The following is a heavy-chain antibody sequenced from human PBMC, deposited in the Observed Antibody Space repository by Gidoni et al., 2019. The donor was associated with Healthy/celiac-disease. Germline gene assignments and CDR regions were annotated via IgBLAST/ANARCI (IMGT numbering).Heavy chain of an antibody. Sequence: QLQLQESGSGLVKPSQTLSLTCAVSGRSISSGGYSWSWIRQPPGKGLEWIGYIYHSGSTYYNPSLKSRVTISVDRSKNQFSLKLSSVTAADTAVYYCARKGQLARQDWFDPWGQGTLVTVSS. CDR3: ARKGQLARQDWFDP. J-gene: IGHJ5*02. CDR1: GRSISSGGYS. D-gene: IGHD6-13*01. CDR2: IYHSGST. V-gene: IGHV4-30-2*01.